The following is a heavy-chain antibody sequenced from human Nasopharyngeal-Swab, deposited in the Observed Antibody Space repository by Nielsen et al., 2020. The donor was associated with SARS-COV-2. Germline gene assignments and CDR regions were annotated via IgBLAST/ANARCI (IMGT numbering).Heavy chain of an antibody. CDR1: GFTFSSYA. CDR2: ISSNGGST. D-gene: IGHD4-11*01. J-gene: IGHJ3*02. V-gene: IGHV3-64*01. Sequence: GESLKISCAASGFTFSSYAMHWVRQAPGKGLEYVSAISSNGGSTYYANSVKGRFTISGDNSKNTLYLQMGSLRAEDMAVYYCARTRRATVTTGAFDIWGQGTMVTVSS. CDR3: ARTRRATVTTGAFDI.